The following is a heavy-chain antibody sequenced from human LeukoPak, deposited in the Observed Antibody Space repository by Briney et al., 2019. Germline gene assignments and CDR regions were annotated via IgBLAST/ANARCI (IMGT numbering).Heavy chain of an antibody. V-gene: IGHV3-49*03. D-gene: IGHD3-22*01. J-gene: IGHJ4*02. Sequence: GGSLRPSCTASGFTFGDYAMSWFRQAPGKGLEWVGLIRSKAYGGTTEYAASVKGRFTISRDDSKSIAYLQMSSLKTEDTAVYYCTRVTYDSSGYYLYFDYWGQGTLVTVSS. CDR3: TRVTYDSSGYYLYFDY. CDR1: GFTFGDYA. CDR2: IRSKAYGGTT.